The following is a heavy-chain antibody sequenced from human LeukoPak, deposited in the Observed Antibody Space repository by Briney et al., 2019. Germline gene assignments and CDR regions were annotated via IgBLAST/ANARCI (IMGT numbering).Heavy chain of an antibody. CDR1: GGSISSYY. V-gene: IGHV4-4*07. CDR2: IYTSGST. CDR3: ASSYSSSWYALEYFQH. Sequence: PSETLSLTCTVSGGSISSYYWSWIRQPAGKGLEWIGRIYTSGSTNYNPSLKSRVTMSVDTSKNQFSLKLSSVTAADTAVYYCASSYSSSWYALEYFQHWGQGTLVTVSS. D-gene: IGHD6-13*01. J-gene: IGHJ1*01.